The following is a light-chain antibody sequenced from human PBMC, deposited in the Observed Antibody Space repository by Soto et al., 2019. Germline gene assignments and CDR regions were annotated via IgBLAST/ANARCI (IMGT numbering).Light chain of an antibody. CDR3: QQYGSSPST. Sequence: EIVLTQSPGTLSLSPAERATLSCRASQSVSSSYLAWYQQKPGQAPRLLIYGASSRATGIPDRFSGSGSGTDFTLTISRLEPEDFAVYYCQQYGSSPSTFGQGTKLEIK. J-gene: IGKJ2*01. V-gene: IGKV3-20*01. CDR2: GAS. CDR1: QSVSSSY.